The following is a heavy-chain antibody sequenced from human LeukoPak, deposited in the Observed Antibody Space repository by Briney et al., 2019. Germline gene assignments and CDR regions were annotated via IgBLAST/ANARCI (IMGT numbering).Heavy chain of an antibody. CDR2: IYSGGST. CDR3: ARIYPRLAAAGN. J-gene: IGHJ4*02. CDR1: GFTVSSNY. Sequence: GGSLRLSCAASGFTVSSNYMSWVRQAPGKGLEWVSVIYSGGSTYYADSVKGRFTISRDNSKNTLYLQMNSLRADDTAVYYCARIYPRLAAAGNWGQGTLVTVSS. V-gene: IGHV3-66*01. D-gene: IGHD6-13*01.